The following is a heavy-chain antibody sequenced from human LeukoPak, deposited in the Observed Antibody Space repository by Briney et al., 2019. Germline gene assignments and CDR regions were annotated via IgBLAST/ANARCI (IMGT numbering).Heavy chain of an antibody. Sequence: PSETLSLTCTVSGGSISSSSYYWGWIRQPPGKGLEWIGSIYYSGSTYYNPSLKSRVTISVDRSKNQFSLKLSSVTAADTAVYYCARGGGVATINWFDPWGQGTLVTVSS. V-gene: IGHV4-39*07. CDR2: IYYSGST. CDR3: ARGGGVATINWFDP. J-gene: IGHJ5*02. CDR1: GGSISSSSYY. D-gene: IGHD5-12*01.